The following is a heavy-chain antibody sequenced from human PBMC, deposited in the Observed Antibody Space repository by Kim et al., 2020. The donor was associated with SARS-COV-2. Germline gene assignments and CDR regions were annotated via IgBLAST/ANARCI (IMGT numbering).Heavy chain of an antibody. D-gene: IGHD1-20*01. J-gene: IGHJ4*02. CDR3: ARYNILTYYFDY. V-gene: IGHV4-4*09. Sequence: NYNPSRKSRVTISVDPSKNQFSLKLSSVTAADTAVYYCARYNILTYYFDYWGQGTLVTVSS.